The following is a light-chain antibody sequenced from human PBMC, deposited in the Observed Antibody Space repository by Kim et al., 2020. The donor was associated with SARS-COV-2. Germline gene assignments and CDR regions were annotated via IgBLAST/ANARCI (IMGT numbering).Light chain of an antibody. Sequence: DIQMTQSPSTLSASVGDRVTITCRASQSISSWLAWYQQKPGKAPNLLIFDASSLESGVPSRFSGSGSGTEFTLTISSLQPDDFATYYCQQEKSYLYTFGQGTKLEI. CDR3: QQEKSYLYT. J-gene: IGKJ2*01. V-gene: IGKV1-5*01. CDR1: QSISSW. CDR2: DAS.